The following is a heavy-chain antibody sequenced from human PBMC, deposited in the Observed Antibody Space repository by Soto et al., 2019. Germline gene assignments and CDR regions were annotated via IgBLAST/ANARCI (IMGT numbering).Heavy chain of an antibody. V-gene: IGHV4-61*01. D-gene: IGHD2-2*01. J-gene: IGHJ4*02. Sequence: QVQLQESGPGLVKPSETLSLTCTVSGGSVSSGSFYWSWIRQPPGKGLEWIGYISYSGNSNYNPSLKSRVTISVDTSKNEFSLNLSSVTAADTAVYYCARETPPGLSRPYYSDYWSQGTLVTVSS. CDR1: GGSVSSGSFY. CDR3: ARETPPGLSRPYYSDY. CDR2: ISYSGNS.